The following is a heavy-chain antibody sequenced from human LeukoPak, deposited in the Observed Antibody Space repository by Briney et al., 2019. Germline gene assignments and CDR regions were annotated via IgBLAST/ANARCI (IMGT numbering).Heavy chain of an antibody. CDR3: ARESAVAGKGYDY. J-gene: IGHJ4*02. D-gene: IGHD6-19*01. Sequence: SETLSLTCTVSGGSISSGSYYWSWIRQPAGKGLEWSGRIYTSGSTNYNPSLKSRVTISVDTSKNQFSLKLSSVTAADTAVYYCARESAVAGKGYDYWGQGTLVTVSS. V-gene: IGHV4-61*02. CDR2: IYTSGST. CDR1: GGSISSGSYY.